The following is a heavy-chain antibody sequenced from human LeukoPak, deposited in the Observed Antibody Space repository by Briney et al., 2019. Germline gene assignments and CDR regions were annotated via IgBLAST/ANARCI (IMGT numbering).Heavy chain of an antibody. CDR2: ISYSGST. CDR1: GGSISSYY. V-gene: IGHV4-59*04. D-gene: IGHD5-24*01. Sequence: SETLSLTCTVSGGSISSYYWSWIRQPPGKGLEWIGSISYSGSTYYNPSLKSRLTISVDTSKNQFSLKLSSVTAADTAVYYCASYNWRSSAFDIWGQGTMVTVSS. CDR3: ASYNWRSSAFDI. J-gene: IGHJ3*02.